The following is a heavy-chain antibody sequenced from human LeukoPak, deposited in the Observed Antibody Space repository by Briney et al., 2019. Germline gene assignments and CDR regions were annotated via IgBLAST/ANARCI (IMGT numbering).Heavy chain of an antibody. D-gene: IGHD6-19*01. CDR3: TKELHVAVAVADYYYFYMDV. CDR1: GFTFSSYG. CDR2: IRYDGSNK. J-gene: IGHJ6*03. Sequence: GGSLRLSCAASGFTFSSYGMHWVRQAPGKGLEWVAFIRYDGSNKYYADSVKGRFTISRDNSKNTLYLHMDSLRPDDTATYYCTKELHVAVAVADYYYFYMDVWGRGTAVTVSS. V-gene: IGHV3-30*02.